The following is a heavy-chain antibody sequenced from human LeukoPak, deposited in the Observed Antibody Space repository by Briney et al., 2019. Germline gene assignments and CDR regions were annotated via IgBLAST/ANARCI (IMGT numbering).Heavy chain of an antibody. D-gene: IGHD1-26*01. CDR1: GFTFSNYG. CDR2: IWYDGSNK. Sequence: GGSLRLSCVASGFTFSNYGMHWVRQAPGKGLEWVAVIWYDGSNKYYADSVKGRFTISRDNSKNTLYLQMNSLRAEDTAVYHCAKDQRDIVGATLPDYWGQGTLVTVSS. CDR3: AKDQRDIVGATLPDY. J-gene: IGHJ4*02. V-gene: IGHV3-33*06.